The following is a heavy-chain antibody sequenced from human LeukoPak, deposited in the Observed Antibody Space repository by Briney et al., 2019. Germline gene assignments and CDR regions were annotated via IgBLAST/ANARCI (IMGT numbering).Heavy chain of an antibody. V-gene: IGHV3-74*01. D-gene: IGHD2-15*01. CDR2: INSDGSDT. J-gene: IGHJ3*02. CDR1: GFTFNSYW. Sequence: PGGSLRLSCAASGFTFNSYWFHWVRQAPGKGLVWVSRINSDGSDTIYADSVKGRFTISRDNAESTVYLQMNSLKAEDTAVYYCARGGYHHGFDIWGQGTMVTVSS. CDR3: ARGGYHHGFDI.